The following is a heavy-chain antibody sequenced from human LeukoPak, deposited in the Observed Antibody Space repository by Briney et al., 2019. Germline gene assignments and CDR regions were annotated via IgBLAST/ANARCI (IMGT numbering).Heavy chain of an antibody. D-gene: IGHD2-2*01. V-gene: IGHV3-23*01. CDR2: ISGSGGST. CDR3: AKDMVVPQLRPINAFDI. CDR1: GFTFSSYA. J-gene: IGHJ3*02. Sequence: GGSLRLSCAASGFTFSSYAMSWVRQAPGKGLEWVSSISGSGGSTYYADSVKGRFTISRDNSKNTLYLQMNSLRAEGTAVYYCAKDMVVPQLRPINAFDIWGQGTMVTVSS.